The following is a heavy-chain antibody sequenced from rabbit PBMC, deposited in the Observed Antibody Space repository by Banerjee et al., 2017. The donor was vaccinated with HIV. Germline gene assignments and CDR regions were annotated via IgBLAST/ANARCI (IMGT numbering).Heavy chain of an antibody. CDR1: GFPFSNKAV. CDR3: ARDGYSRGWGIILYYFNL. V-gene: IGHV1S45*01. D-gene: IGHD4-1*01. Sequence: QEQLEESGGGLVKPEGSLTLTCKASGFPFSNKAVMCWVRQAPGKGLEWIACVSAGSSGSTYYANWAKGRFTISKTSSTTVTLQMTSLTAADTAAYFCARDGYSRGWGIILYYFNLWGPGTLVTVS. CDR2: VSAGSSGST. J-gene: IGHJ4*01.